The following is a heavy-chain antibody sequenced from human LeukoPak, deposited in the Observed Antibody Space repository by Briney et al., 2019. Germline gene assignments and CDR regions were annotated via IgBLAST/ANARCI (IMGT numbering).Heavy chain of an antibody. D-gene: IGHD6-13*01. J-gene: IGHJ4*02. CDR2: IYTSGGT. Sequence: SETLSLTCAVSGGSISSYYWSWIRQAAGKGLKWIGRIYTSGGTDYHPSLKTRLTMSVDTSKNQFSLKLSSVTAADTAVYYCARGGSSWQSFDYWGQGTLVTVSS. V-gene: IGHV4-4*07. CDR3: ARGGSSWQSFDY. CDR1: GGSISSYY.